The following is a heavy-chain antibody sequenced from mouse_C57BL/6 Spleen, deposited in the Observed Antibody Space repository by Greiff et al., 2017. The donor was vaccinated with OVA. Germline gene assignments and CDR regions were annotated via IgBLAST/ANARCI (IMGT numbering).Heavy chain of an antibody. Sequence: EVKLMESGGGLVKPGGSLKLSCAASGFTFSSYAMSWVRQTPEKRLEWVATISDGGSYTYYPDNLKGRFTISRDNAKNNLYLQMSHLKSEDTAMYYCARDEGVVAPYWYFDVWGTGTTVTVSS. D-gene: IGHD1-1*01. V-gene: IGHV5-4*01. CDR1: GFTFSSYA. CDR2: ISDGGSYT. J-gene: IGHJ1*03. CDR3: ARDEGVVAPYWYFDV.